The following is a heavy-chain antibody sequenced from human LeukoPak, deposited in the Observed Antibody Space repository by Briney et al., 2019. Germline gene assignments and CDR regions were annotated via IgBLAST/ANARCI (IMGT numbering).Heavy chain of an antibody. Sequence: SGTLSLTCAVSSGSIFRSNWWSWVRQPPGKGLEWIGQIFHSGSTSYSPSLKSRVTISVDKSKNQFSLKLNSVTAADTALYYCARQYYGYSGGGLDYWGQGTLVTVSS. J-gene: IGHJ4*02. CDR2: IFHSGST. V-gene: IGHV4-4*02. D-gene: IGHD3-16*01. CDR1: SGSIFRSNW. CDR3: ARQYYGYSGGGLDY.